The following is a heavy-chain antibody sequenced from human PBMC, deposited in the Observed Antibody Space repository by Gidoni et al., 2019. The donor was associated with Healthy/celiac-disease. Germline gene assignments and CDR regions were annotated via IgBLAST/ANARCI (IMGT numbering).Heavy chain of an antibody. CDR3: ARVGYCSGGSCYGGLWY. Sequence: QVQRVESGGGVVQPGRSLSLSCAASGFTCSSYAMHWVRQAPGKGLGWLAVISYDGSNKYYADSVKGRFTISRDNSKNTLYLQMNSLRAEDTAVYYCARVGYCSGGSCYGGLWYWGQGTLVTVSS. V-gene: IGHV3-30-3*01. D-gene: IGHD2-15*01. J-gene: IGHJ4*02. CDR2: ISYDGSNK. CDR1: GFTCSSYA.